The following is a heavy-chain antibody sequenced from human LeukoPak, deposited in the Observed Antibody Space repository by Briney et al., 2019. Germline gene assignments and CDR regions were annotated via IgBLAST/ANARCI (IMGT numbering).Heavy chain of an antibody. CDR3: ARRSRLYKHETTGYHDS. CDR2: FFYRGTT. CDR1: GDYITTTNYY. Sequence: SETLSLTCNVSGDYITTTNYYGAWIRQPPGKGREGFASFFYRGTTYYNPSLKSRVVISMDTSRKQISLRLSSVTATDTAIYYCARRSRLYKHETTGYHDSWGQGTLVTVSS. V-gene: IGHV4-39*01. J-gene: IGHJ4*02. D-gene: IGHD3-9*01.